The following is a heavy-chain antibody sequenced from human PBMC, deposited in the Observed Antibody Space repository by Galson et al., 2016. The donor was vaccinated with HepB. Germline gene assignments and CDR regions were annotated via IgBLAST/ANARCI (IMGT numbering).Heavy chain of an antibody. CDR1: GYTFTSYT. V-gene: IGHV1-3*01. CDR3: ARVAAVAGMGDDPYDDY. D-gene: IGHD6-19*01. J-gene: IGHJ4*01. Sequence: SVKVSCKASGYTFTSYTIDWVRQAPGQRLEWMGWINAGNGNTKYSPKFQGRVTITCDTSASTAYLELSSLRSEDTAVYYCARVAAVAGMGDDPYDDYWGQGTLVTVSS. CDR2: INAGNGNT.